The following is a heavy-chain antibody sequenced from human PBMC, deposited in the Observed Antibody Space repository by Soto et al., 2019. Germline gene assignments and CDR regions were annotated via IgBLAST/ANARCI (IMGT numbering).Heavy chain of an antibody. V-gene: IGHV4-31*03. CDR2: INYSGGT. Sequence: PSETLSLTCTVSGGSISTTTFFWTWIRHHPGKGLEWIGYINYSGGTYYNPSLRSRVSMSLDTSKNQFSLNLSSVTAADTALYSCAIGFHWFDPWGQGTLVTVSS. D-gene: IGHD2-21*01. CDR3: AIGFHWFDP. J-gene: IGHJ5*02. CDR1: GGSISTTTFF.